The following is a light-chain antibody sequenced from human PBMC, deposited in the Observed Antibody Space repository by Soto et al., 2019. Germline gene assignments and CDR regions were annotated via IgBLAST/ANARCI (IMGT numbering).Light chain of an antibody. CDR1: SSDVGSYNL. CDR2: EGS. Sequence: QSALTQPASVSGSPGQSITISCTGTSSDVGSYNLVSWYQQHPGKAPKLMIYEGSKRPSGVSNRFSGFKSGNTASLTISGLQAEDEADYYCCSYAGSSSYVFGTGTKLTVL. J-gene: IGLJ1*01. CDR3: CSYAGSSSYV. V-gene: IGLV2-23*01.